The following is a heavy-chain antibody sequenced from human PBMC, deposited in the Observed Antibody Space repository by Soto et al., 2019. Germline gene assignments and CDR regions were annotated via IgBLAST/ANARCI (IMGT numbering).Heavy chain of an antibody. CDR3: ARHPLPGGQWLRTLGG. CDR1: GGSISSSSYY. V-gene: IGHV4-39*01. J-gene: IGHJ4*02. CDR2: IYYSGST. Sequence: QLQLQESGPGLVKPSETLSLTCTVSGGSISSSSYYWGWIRQPPGKGLEWIGSIYYSGSTYYNPSLKSRVTISVDTSKNQFSLKLSSVTAADTAVYYCARHPLPGGQWLRTLGGWGQGTLVTVSS. D-gene: IGHD6-19*01.